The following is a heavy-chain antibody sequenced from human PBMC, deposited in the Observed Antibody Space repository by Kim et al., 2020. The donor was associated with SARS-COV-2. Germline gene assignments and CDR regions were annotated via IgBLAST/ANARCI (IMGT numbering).Heavy chain of an antibody. V-gene: IGHV1-69*13. CDR3: ARGRNWDPTFPDWYFDL. CDR1: GGTFSSYA. Sequence: SVKVSCKASGGTFSSYAISWVRQAPGQGLEWMGGIIPIFGTANYAQKFQGRVTITADESTSTAYMELSSLRSEDTAVYYCARGRNWDPTFPDWYFDLWGRGTLVTVSS. CDR2: IIPIFGTA. J-gene: IGHJ2*01. D-gene: IGHD1-26*01.